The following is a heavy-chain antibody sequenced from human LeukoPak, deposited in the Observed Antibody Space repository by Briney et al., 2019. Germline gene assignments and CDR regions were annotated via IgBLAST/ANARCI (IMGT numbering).Heavy chain of an antibody. V-gene: IGHV3-21*01. CDR3: AKDPRRYSRTGGYFDY. CDR1: GFTFSTYI. CDR2: IGTSTSYI. J-gene: IGHJ4*02. D-gene: IGHD6-13*01. Sequence: GGSLRLSCAASGFTFSTYIMNWVRQTPGKGLEWVSSIGTSTSYIYYADSVKGRFTTSRDNSKNTLYPQMNSLRAEDTAVYYCAKDPRRYSRTGGYFDYWGQGTLVTVSS.